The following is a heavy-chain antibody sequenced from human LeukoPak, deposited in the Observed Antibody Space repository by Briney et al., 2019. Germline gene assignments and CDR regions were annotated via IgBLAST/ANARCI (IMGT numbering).Heavy chain of an antibody. J-gene: IGHJ6*03. CDR1: GYSFANYW. CDR3: ARQQVLSYQYFMDV. D-gene: IGHD2-2*01. V-gene: IGHV5-51*01. Sequence: GESLKISCKGSGYSFANYWIGWVRQMPGKGLEWMGIIYPGDSDTRYSPSFEGQITISADKSITTAYLQWSSLRASDTGTYYCARQQVLSYQYFMDVWGKGTTVTVSS. CDR2: IYPGDSDT.